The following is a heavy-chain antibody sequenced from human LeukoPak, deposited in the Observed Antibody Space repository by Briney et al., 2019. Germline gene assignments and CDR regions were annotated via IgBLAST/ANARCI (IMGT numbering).Heavy chain of an antibody. CDR1: GFTFSSNL. J-gene: IGHJ4*02. D-gene: IGHD3-10*01. Sequence: GGTLRLSCAASGFTFSSNLMHWVRQGPGKGLVWVSHINSDGRSTRYADSVKGRFTISRDNAKNTVYLQMNSLRAEDTAVYFCARDFSGAIDYWGQGTQVTVSS. CDR3: ARDFSGAIDY. CDR2: INSDGRST. V-gene: IGHV3-74*01.